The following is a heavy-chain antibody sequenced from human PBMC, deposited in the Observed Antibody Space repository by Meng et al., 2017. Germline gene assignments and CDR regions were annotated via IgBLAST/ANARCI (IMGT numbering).Heavy chain of an antibody. J-gene: IGHJ4*02. D-gene: IGHD3-10*01. CDR1: GYTFTGYY. CDR3: ARDYGSGRIILHFDY. V-gene: IGHV1-2*06. Sequence: QVQLLQSGAEVKKPGASVKVSCKASGYTFTGYYMHWVRQAPGQGLEWMGRINPNSGGTNYAQKFQGRVTMTRDTSISTAYMELSRLRSDDTAVYYCARDYGSGRIILHFDYWGQGTLVTVSS. CDR2: INPNSGGT.